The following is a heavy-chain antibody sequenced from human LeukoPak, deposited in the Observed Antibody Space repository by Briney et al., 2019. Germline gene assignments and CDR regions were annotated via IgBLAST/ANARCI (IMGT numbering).Heavy chain of an antibody. CDR2: IYYSGST. CDR1: GGSVSSGSYY. Sequence: SETLSLTCTVPGGSVSSGSYYWSWIRQPPGKGLVWFGYIYYSGSTNYNPSLKSRVTISVDTSKNQFSLKLSSVTAADTAVYYCARDPKVGATTHGFDPWGQGTLVTVSS. J-gene: IGHJ5*02. V-gene: IGHV4-61*01. D-gene: IGHD1-26*01. CDR3: ARDPKVGATTHGFDP.